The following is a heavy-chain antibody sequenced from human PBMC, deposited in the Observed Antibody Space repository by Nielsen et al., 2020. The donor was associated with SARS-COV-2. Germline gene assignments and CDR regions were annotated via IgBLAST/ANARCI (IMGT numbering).Heavy chain of an antibody. CDR3: ARVIRGGSYYEAYYYYGMDV. D-gene: IGHD1-26*01. CDR2: INHSGST. Sequence: SETLSLTCAVYGGPFSGYYWSWIRQPPGKGLEWIGEINHSGSTNYNPSLKSRVTISVDTSKNQFSLKLSSVTAADTAVYYCARVIRGGSYYEAYYYYGMDVWGQGTTVTVSS. J-gene: IGHJ6*02. CDR1: GGPFSGYY. V-gene: IGHV4-34*01.